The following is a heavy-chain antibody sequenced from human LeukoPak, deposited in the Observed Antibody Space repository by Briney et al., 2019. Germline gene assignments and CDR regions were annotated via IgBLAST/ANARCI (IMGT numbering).Heavy chain of an antibody. Sequence: SETLSLTCTVSGGSISSYYWSWIRQPPGKGLEWIGYIYYSGSTNYNPSLKSRVTISVDTSKNQFSLKLSSVTAADTAVYYCARHFKGILTGYSYFDYWGQGTLVTVSS. D-gene: IGHD3-9*01. V-gene: IGHV4-59*08. CDR3: ARHFKGILTGYSYFDY. J-gene: IGHJ4*02. CDR2: IYYSGST. CDR1: GGSISSYY.